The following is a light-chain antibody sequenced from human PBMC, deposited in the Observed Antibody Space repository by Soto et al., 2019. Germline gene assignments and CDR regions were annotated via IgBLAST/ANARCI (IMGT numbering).Light chain of an antibody. CDR3: NSYTSSPTLV. J-gene: IGLJ2*01. CDR2: EVS. V-gene: IGLV2-14*01. Sequence: QSALTQPASVSGSPGQSITLSCTGISSDVGGYNYVSWYQQHPGKAPKLLIYEVSNRTSGVSNRFTASKSGNTAYLTIPGLQAEDEADYYCNSYTSSPTLVFGGGTQLTVL. CDR1: SSDVGGYNY.